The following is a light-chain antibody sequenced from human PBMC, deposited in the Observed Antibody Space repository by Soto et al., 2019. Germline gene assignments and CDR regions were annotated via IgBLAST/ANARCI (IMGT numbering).Light chain of an antibody. V-gene: IGLV1-44*01. J-gene: IGLJ1*01. CDR3: AAWDDASYV. Sequence: QSVLTQPPSASGTPGQRVIISCSGSSSNIGRNTVNWYQQLPGTAPRLLIYTNDQRPSGVPDRFSGSKSGTSASLAISGLQSEDEADYYCAAWDDASYVFGTGTQLTVL. CDR1: SSNIGRNT. CDR2: TND.